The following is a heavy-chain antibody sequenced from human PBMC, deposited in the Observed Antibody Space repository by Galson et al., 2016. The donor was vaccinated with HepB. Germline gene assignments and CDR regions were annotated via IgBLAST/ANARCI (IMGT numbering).Heavy chain of an antibody. CDR1: GFALTNFS. CDR2: ISIRSTYI. D-gene: IGHD2-15*01. V-gene: IGHV3-21*01. CDR3: ARGCRGGSCIDS. J-gene: IGHJ4*02. Sequence: SLRLSCAASGFALTNFSMHWVRQAPGKGLEWVSSISIRSTYIYSADSVRGRFTISRDNAKSSLYLQMNNLRADDTAVYYCARGCRGGSCIDSWGQGTLVTVSS.